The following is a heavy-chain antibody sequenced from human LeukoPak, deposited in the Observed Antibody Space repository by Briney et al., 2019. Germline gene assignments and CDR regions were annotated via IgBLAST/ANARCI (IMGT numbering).Heavy chain of an antibody. Sequence: GESLRISCHGSGYRFTSYWIGWVRQMPGKGLEWMGMIYPGDSDTRYSPSFQGHVTISADKSISTAYLQWNSLKASDTAMYYCARHISDCGGDCPFDYWGQGTLVTVSS. CDR2: IYPGDSDT. V-gene: IGHV5-51*01. D-gene: IGHD2-21*02. CDR1: GYRFTSYW. J-gene: IGHJ4*02. CDR3: ARHISDCGGDCPFDY.